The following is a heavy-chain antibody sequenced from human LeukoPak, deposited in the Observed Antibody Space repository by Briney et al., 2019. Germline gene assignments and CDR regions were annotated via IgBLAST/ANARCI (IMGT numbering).Heavy chain of an antibody. Sequence: AESLTLSCAASGFSFSSYGLHWVRQAPGKGLEWVAFIRYDGSNKYYADSVKGRFTISRDNSNNSLYLQTNSLRAEDTAVYYCARAKLRLVGYMDVWGKGATVTISS. V-gene: IGHV3-30*02. D-gene: IGHD3-16*01. CDR2: IRYDGSNK. J-gene: IGHJ6*03. CDR3: ARAKLRLVGYMDV. CDR1: GFSFSSYG.